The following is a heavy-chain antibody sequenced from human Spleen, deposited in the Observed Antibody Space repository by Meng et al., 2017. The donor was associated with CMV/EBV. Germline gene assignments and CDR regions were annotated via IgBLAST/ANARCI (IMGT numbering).Heavy chain of an antibody. CDR3: SVLGMVRDVPYYYGMDV. CDR1: GFTFSSYS. J-gene: IGHJ6*02. D-gene: IGHD3-10*01. Sequence: GESLKISCAASGFTFSSYSMNWVRQASGKGLEWVGRIRSKANSYATAYAASVKGRFTISRDDSKNTAYMQMNSLKTEDTAVYYCSVLGMVRDVPYYYGMDVWGQGTTVTVSS. V-gene: IGHV3-73*01. CDR2: IRSKANSYAT.